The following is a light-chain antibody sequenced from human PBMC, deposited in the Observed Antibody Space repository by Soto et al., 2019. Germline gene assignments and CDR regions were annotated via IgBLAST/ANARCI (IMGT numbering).Light chain of an antibody. V-gene: IGKV3-20*01. CDR3: QQYGDSPGT. Sequence: EIVLTQSPGTLSLSPGERATLSCRASQSVRSNYLAWYQQKPGQAPSLLVYGTSGRTGGTPDRFAGSGSGTDFTLTISRLVPEDSAVYFCQQYGDSPGTFGQGTKLEIK. CDR2: GTS. CDR1: QSVRSNY. J-gene: IGKJ2*01.